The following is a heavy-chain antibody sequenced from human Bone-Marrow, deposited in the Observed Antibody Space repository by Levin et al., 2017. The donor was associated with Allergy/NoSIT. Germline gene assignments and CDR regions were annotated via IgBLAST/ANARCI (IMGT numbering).Heavy chain of an antibody. CDR2: IYSAGNT. V-gene: IGHV3-53*01. Sequence: SCAASGFSVSSNYMTWLRQAPGKGLEWVSVIYSAGNTYNADSVKGRFTISRDSSKNMVYLQMNILRAEDTAVYYCARGSDYITVFGVRTPFGMDGWGQGTTVIVSS. CDR1: GFSVSSNY. J-gene: IGHJ6*02. CDR3: ARGSDYITVFGVRTPFGMDG. D-gene: IGHD3-3*01.